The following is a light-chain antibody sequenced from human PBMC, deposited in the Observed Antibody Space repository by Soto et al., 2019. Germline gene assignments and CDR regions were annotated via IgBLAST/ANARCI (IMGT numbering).Light chain of an antibody. CDR1: SSDVGSYNL. CDR2: EGS. J-gene: IGLJ2*01. V-gene: IGLV2-23*01. CDR3: CSYAGSSTVV. Sequence: QSALTQPASVSGSPGQSITISCTGTSSDVGSYNLVSWYQQHPGKAPKLMIYEGSKRPSGVSNRFSGSKSGNTASLTISGLQAEDEADYYCCSYAGSSTVVLGGGTKATVL.